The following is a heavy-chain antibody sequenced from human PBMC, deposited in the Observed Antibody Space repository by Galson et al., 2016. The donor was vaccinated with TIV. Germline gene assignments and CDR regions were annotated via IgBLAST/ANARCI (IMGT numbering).Heavy chain of an antibody. CDR3: ARGFNYGFDFYYGMDV. Sequence: SVKVSCKASGHIFTAYYIHWVRQAPGQGPEWMGWINPNGDDTNYAQRFQGRVSMTRDTSISTAYMELSRLRSDDTAVFFCARGFNYGFDFYYGMDVWGQGTTVTVSS. CDR1: GHIFTAYY. J-gene: IGHJ6*02. V-gene: IGHV1-2*02. D-gene: IGHD5-18*01. CDR2: INPNGDDT.